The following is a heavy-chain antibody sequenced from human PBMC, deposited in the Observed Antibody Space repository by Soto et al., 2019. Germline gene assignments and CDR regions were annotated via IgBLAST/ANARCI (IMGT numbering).Heavy chain of an antibody. Sequence: PGLPLRLSCGAAGFTISRYWMSWVRQAPGKGLEWVANINQYGSETYYVDSVRGRFTIYRDNAENSLYLQMNSLRDEDTAVYYCVRDPPGGTTETPTLDYWGQGTLVTVSS. J-gene: IGHJ4*02. D-gene: IGHD4-17*01. CDR2: INQYGSET. CDR3: VRDPPGGTTETPTLDY. CDR1: GFTISRYW. V-gene: IGHV3-7*01.